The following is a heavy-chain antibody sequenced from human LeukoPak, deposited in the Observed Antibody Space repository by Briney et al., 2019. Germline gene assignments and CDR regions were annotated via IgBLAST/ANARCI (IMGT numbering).Heavy chain of an antibody. CDR2: IGWDGVST. Sequence: GGSLRLSCAASGFTFDDYTMHWVRQAPGKGLEWVSLIGWDGVSTYYAYSVRGRFTISRDNSKNTVYLQMNSLRADDTAVYYCARAVEYLPLDYWGQGTLVAVSS. V-gene: IGHV3-43*01. D-gene: IGHD2/OR15-2a*01. CDR1: GFTFDDYT. J-gene: IGHJ4*02. CDR3: ARAVEYLPLDY.